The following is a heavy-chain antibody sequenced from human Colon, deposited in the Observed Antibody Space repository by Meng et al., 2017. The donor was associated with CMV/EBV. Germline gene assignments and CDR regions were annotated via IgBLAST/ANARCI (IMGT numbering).Heavy chain of an antibody. J-gene: IGHJ6*02. Sequence: GGSLRLSCAVSGFPVSANYMAWFRQAPGKGLEWVSIIYIGGTTTLYADSVRGRFSISTDNSKNTLYLQMSSLRVEDTALYYCAKDCSRDNNCYRGAGRNAMDVWGQGTTVTVSS. CDR1: GFPVSANY. D-gene: IGHD2-2*01. CDR3: AKDCSRDNNCYRGAGRNAMDV. CDR2: IYIGGTTT. V-gene: IGHV3-53*01.